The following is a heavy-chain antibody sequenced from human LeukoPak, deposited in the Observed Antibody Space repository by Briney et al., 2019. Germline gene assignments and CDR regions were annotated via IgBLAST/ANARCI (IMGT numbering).Heavy chain of an antibody. J-gene: IGHJ6*03. CDR1: GGSISSYY. V-gene: IGHV4-59*01. D-gene: IGHD5-12*01. Sequence: SETLSLTCTVSGGSISSYYWSWIRQPPGKGLEWIGYIYYSGSTNYNPSLKSRVTISVDTSKNQFSLKLSSVTAADTAVYYCARGNSGYDRGDYYYYMDVWGKGTTVTVSS. CDR3: ARGNSGYDRGDYYYYMDV. CDR2: IYYSGST.